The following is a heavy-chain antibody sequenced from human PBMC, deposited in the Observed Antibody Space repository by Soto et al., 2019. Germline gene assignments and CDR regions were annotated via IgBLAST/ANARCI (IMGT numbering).Heavy chain of an antibody. V-gene: IGHV1-69*13. D-gene: IGHD3-10*01. CDR3: ARPRGVTTWFDP. Sequence: ASVKVSCKASGGTFSSYAISWLRQAPGQGLEWMGGIIPIFGTANCAQKFQGRVTITADESTSTAHMELSSLRSEDTAVYYCARPRGVTTWFDPWGQGTLVTVSS. CDR1: GGTFSSYA. J-gene: IGHJ5*02. CDR2: IIPIFGTA.